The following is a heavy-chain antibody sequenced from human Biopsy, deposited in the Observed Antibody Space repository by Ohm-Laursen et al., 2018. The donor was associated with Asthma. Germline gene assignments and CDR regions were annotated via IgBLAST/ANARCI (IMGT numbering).Heavy chain of an antibody. CDR2: ISYTGSA. Sequence: SDTLSLTCAVYGGSLSDYSWGWIRQPPGKGLEWIGSISYTGSAYHNPSLKSRVTISVDTSKNHFSLKLSSVTAADTAVYYCARHWDWGSFFDYWGQGTPVTVSS. J-gene: IGHJ4*02. CDR3: ARHWDWGSFFDY. CDR1: GGSLSDYS. V-gene: IGHV4-39*01. D-gene: IGHD7-27*01.